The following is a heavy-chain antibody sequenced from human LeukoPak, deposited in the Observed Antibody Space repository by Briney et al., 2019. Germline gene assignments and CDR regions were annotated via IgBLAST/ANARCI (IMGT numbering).Heavy chain of an antibody. CDR1: GGSISNYY. D-gene: IGHD3-16*02. CDR3: ARVRYVWGSYRSGGRGSHLDY. CDR2: IYYSGSA. V-gene: IGHV4-59*01. Sequence: SETLSLTCTVSGGSISNYYWSWIRQPPGKGLEWIGYIYYSGSANYNPSLKSRVTISVDTSNNQFSLKLSSVTAADTAVYYCARVRYVWGSYRSGGRGSHLDYWGQGTLVTVSS. J-gene: IGHJ4*02.